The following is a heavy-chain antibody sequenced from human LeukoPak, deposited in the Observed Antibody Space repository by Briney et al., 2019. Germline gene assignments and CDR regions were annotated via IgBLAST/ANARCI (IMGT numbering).Heavy chain of an antibody. Sequence: ASVKVSCKVSGYTLTELSMHWVRQAPGKGLEWMGGFDPEDGETIYAQKFQGRVTVTEDTSTDTAYMELSSLRSEDTAVYYCATEPRITMIPPGFDYWGQGTLVTVSS. CDR3: ATEPRITMIPPGFDY. CDR2: FDPEDGET. CDR1: GYTLTELS. D-gene: IGHD3-22*01. V-gene: IGHV1-24*01. J-gene: IGHJ4*02.